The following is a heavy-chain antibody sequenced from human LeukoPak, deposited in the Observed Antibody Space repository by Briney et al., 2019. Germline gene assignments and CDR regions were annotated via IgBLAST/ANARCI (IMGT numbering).Heavy chain of an antibody. J-gene: IGHJ4*02. CDR3: ARVNLMIVDNDC. CDR2: INHSGST. CDR1: GGSFSGYY. Sequence: PSETLSLTCAVYGGSFSGYYWSWIRQPPGKGLEWIGEINHSGSTNYNPSLKSRVTISVDTSKNQFSLKLSSVTAADTAVYYCARVNLMIVDNDCWGQGTLVTVSS. D-gene: IGHD3-22*01. V-gene: IGHV4-34*01.